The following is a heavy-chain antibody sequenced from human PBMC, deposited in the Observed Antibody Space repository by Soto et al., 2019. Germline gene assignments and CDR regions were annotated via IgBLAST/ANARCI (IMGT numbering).Heavy chain of an antibody. D-gene: IGHD5-18*01. Sequence: QVQLQESGPGLVKPSQTLSLTCTVSGGSISSGGYYWSWIRQHPGKGLEWIGYIYYSGSTYYNPSLKSRFTISVETSKNQFPLKLRSVPAADTAVYYCASDSYGSLGLDYWGQGTLVTVSS. CDR2: IYYSGST. V-gene: IGHV4-31*03. J-gene: IGHJ4*02. CDR3: ASDSYGSLGLDY. CDR1: GGSISSGGYY.